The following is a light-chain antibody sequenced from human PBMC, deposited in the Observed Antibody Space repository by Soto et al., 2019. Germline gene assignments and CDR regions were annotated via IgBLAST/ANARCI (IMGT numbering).Light chain of an antibody. Sequence: QSALTQPPSVSGSPGQSVTISCTGTSSDVGSYNRVSWYQQPPGTAPKLMISEVRNRPSGVPDRFSGSKSGNTASLTISGLQAEDEADYYCSSYTSSSTYVFGTGTKLTV. CDR2: EVR. V-gene: IGLV2-18*02. CDR1: SSDVGSYNR. J-gene: IGLJ1*01. CDR3: SSYTSSSTYV.